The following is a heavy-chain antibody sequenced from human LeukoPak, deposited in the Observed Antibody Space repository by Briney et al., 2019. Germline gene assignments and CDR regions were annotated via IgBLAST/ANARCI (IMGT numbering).Heavy chain of an antibody. J-gene: IGHJ4*02. CDR1: GGSISSGGYY. CDR2: IYSSGST. V-gene: IGHV4-31*03. Sequence: SETLSLTCTVSGGSISSGGYYWSWIRQHPGKGLEWIGYIYSSGSTYHNPSLKSRVNISLDTSKNQFSLKLTSVTAADTAVYYCARMYCSSTSCHIRHSNIWYYFDYWGQGTLVTVSS. CDR3: ARMYCSSTSCHIRHSNIWYYFDY. D-gene: IGHD2-2*02.